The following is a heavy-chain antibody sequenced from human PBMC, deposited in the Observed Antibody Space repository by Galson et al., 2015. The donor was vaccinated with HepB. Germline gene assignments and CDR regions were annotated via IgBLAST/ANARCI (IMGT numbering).Heavy chain of an antibody. CDR2: IIPIFCTA. D-gene: IGHD2-2*01. CDR3: ARVGYCSSTSCNYYYYYMDV. V-gene: IGHV1-69*13. J-gene: IGHJ6*03. Sequence: SVKVSCKASGGTFSSYAISWVRQAPGQGLEWMGGIIPIFCTANYAQKFQGRVTITADESTSTAYMELSSLRSEDTAVYYCARVGYCSSTSCNYYYYYMDVWGKGTTVTVAS. CDR1: GGTFSSYA.